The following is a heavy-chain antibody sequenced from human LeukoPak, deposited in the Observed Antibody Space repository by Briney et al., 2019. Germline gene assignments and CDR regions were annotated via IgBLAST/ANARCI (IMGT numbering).Heavy chain of an antibody. CDR1: GFTFSTSG. CDR3: ARGSSSAFDI. V-gene: IGHV3-7*01. Sequence: GGSLRLSCAASGFTFSTSGMHWVRQAPGKGLEWVASIKQDGSEKYYVDSVKGRFTISRDNAKNSLSLQMNSLRPEDTAAYYCARGSSSAFDIWGQGTMVTVSS. J-gene: IGHJ3*02. D-gene: IGHD6-6*01. CDR2: IKQDGSEK.